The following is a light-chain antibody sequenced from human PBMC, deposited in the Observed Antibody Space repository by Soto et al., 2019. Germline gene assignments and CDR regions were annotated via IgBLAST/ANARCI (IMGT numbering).Light chain of an antibody. V-gene: IGKV3-20*01. J-gene: IGKJ1*01. CDR3: QQYGSSSWT. CDR2: GAS. CDR1: QSVSRSY. Sequence: EIVLTQSPGTLSLSPGERATLSCRASQSVSRSYLAWYQHKPGQAPRLLIYGASSRATGIPDRFSGSGSGTDFTLTISRLEPEDFAVYYCQQYGSSSWTFGQGTKVDVK.